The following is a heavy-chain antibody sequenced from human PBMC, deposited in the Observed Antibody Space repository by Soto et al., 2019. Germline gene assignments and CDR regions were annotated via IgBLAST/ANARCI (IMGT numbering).Heavy chain of an antibody. CDR3: ARCRAVPNSLGSRDFFDY. CDR1: GGFVSDKTYY. V-gene: IGHV4-61*01. J-gene: IGHJ4*02. Sequence: SETLSLTCSVSGGFVSDKTYYWSWIRQPPGKRLEWIGYVYYSGTTNYNPSLKSRVTISVDLSKNRFSLRLSSVTTADTALYSCARCRAVPNSLGSRDFFDYWGQGTLVTVSS. CDR2: VYYSGTT. D-gene: IGHD2-15*01.